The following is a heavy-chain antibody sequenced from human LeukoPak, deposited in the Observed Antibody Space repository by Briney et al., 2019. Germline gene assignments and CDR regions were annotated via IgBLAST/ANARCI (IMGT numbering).Heavy chain of an antibody. D-gene: IGHD6-19*01. CDR3: VKGYRSGWDYFDY. Sequence: GGSLRLSCAASGFTFSSYAMHWVRQAPGKGLEYVSAISNNGGSKYYADSLKGRFTISRDNSKNTLYLQMSRLRPEDTAVYYCVKGYRSGWDYFDYWGQGTLVTVSS. V-gene: IGHV3-64D*09. CDR1: GFTFSSYA. CDR2: ISNNGGSK. J-gene: IGHJ4*02.